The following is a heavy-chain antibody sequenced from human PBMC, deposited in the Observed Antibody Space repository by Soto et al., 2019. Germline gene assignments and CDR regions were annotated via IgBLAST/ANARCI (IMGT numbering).Heavy chain of an antibody. V-gene: IGHV1-18*01. Sequence: QVQLVQSGAEVKKPGASVKVSCKASGYTFTSYGISWVRQAPGQGLEWMGWISAYNGNTNYAQKLQGRVTMTTDTSKSTAYMELRSLRSDDTAVYYCARDRNTIFGVVIYYYYYGMDVWGQGTTVTVSS. D-gene: IGHD3-3*01. CDR2: ISAYNGNT. CDR1: GYTFTSYG. CDR3: ARDRNTIFGVVIYYYYYGMDV. J-gene: IGHJ6*02.